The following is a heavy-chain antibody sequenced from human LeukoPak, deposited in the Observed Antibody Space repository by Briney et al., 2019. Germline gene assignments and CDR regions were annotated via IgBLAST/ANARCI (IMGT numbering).Heavy chain of an antibody. J-gene: IGHJ4*02. D-gene: IGHD7-27*01. CDR2: INHDGTSA. V-gene: IGHV3-74*01. CDR3: AKDGDVEGWFDY. Sequence: GGSLRLSCATSGFTFTTFWMHWVRQAPGKGLVRVSRINHDGTSANYADSVKGRFTISRDNAKNTVYLQMNSLRAEDTAVYYCAKDGDVEGWFDYWGQGTLVTVSS. CDR1: GFTFTTFW.